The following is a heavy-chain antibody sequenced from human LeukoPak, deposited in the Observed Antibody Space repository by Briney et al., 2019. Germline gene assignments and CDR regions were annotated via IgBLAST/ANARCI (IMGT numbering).Heavy chain of an antibody. CDR1: GASIRSYY. Sequence: PSETLSLTCTVSGASIRSYYWSWLRQPAGKGLEWIGRIVPSGITNYNPSLESRVTMSVDTSKNQFSLNLKSVTAADTAGYYCAREGAEPGPVFAYWGQGFLVFAPS. J-gene: IGHJ4*02. D-gene: IGHD1-14*01. CDR3: AREGAEPGPVFAY. V-gene: IGHV4-4*07. CDR2: IVPSGIT.